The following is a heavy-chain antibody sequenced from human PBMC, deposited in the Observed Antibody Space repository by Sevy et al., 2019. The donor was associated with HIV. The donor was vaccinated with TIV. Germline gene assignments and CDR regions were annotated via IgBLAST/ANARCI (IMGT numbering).Heavy chain of an antibody. CDR2: ISSSSYI. CDR1: GFTFSSYS. J-gene: IGHJ6*03. D-gene: IGHD6-13*01. CDR3: ARGDIEQQLVWWYYYYYMDV. V-gene: IGHV3-21*01. Sequence: GGSLRLSCAASGFTFSSYSMNWVRQAPGKGLEWVSSISSSSYIYYADSVKGRFTISRDNAKNSLYLQMNSLRAEDTAVYYCARGDIEQQLVWWYYYYYMDVWGKGTTVTVSS.